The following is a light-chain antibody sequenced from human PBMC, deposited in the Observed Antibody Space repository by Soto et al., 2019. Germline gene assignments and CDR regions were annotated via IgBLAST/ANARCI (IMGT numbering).Light chain of an antibody. CDR3: QQYSNWPQWT. V-gene: IGKV3-15*01. J-gene: IGKJ1*01. CDR2: GAS. CDR1: QGISTN. Sequence: EIVMTQSPATLSVSPGERATLSCRASQGISTNLAWYQQKPGQAPRLLIYGASTRATGIPSRFSGSGSGTEFTLTISSLQSDDFAVNYCQQYSNWPQWTFGQGTKVDFK.